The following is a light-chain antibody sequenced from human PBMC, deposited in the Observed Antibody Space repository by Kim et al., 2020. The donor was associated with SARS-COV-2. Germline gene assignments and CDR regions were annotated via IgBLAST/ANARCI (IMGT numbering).Light chain of an antibody. Sequence: SSELTQDPAVSVALGQTVRITCQGDSLRSYFASWYQQRPGQAPLLVIYGKSNRPSGVPDRFSGSSSGNTASLTITGAQSEDEAVYYCISRDTECLQNYVL. CDR1: SLRSYF. CDR3: ISRDTECLQNYV. CDR2: GKS. V-gene: IGLV3-19*01. J-gene: IGLJ1*01.